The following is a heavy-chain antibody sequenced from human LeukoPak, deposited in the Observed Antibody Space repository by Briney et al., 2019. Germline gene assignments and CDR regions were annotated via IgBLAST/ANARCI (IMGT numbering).Heavy chain of an antibody. J-gene: IGHJ4*02. CDR2: MNPNSGNT. V-gene: IGHV1-8*03. Sequence: ASVKVFCKASGYTFTGYYMHWVRQAPGQGLEWMGWMNPNSGNTGYAQKFQGRVTITRNTSISTAYMELSSLRSEDTAVYYCARVTGGSPGDYWGQGTLVTASS. CDR3: ARVTGGSPGDY. CDR1: GYTFTGYY. D-gene: IGHD2-8*02.